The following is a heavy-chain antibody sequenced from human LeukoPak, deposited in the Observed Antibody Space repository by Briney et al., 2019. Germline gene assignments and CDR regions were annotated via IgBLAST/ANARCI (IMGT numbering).Heavy chain of an antibody. V-gene: IGHV4-59*01. CDR1: GDSISRYY. J-gene: IGHJ6*03. Sequence: PSETLSLTCTVSGDSISRYYWSWIRQSPGKGLEWIGYYGGRTTYNPSLKSRVTVSVDTSKNQFSLKLTSVTAADTAVYYCARYDHAPSYYYYYMDAWGKGTTVTVPS. CDR2: YYGGRT. CDR3: ARYDHAPSYYYYYMDA. D-gene: IGHD1-14*01.